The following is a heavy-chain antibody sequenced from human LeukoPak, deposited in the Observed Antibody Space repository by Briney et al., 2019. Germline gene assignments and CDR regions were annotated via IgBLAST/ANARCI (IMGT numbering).Heavy chain of an antibody. CDR1: GYTFTSHD. CDR2: MNPNSGNT. Sequence: ASVKVSCKASGYTFTSHDINWVRQATGQGLEWMGWMNPNSGNTGYAQKFQGRVTMTRNTSIITAYMELSSLRSEDTAVYYCARGAPGGYCSGGSCPYFDYWGQGTLVTVSS. CDR3: ARGAPGGYCSGGSCPYFDY. J-gene: IGHJ4*02. D-gene: IGHD2-15*01. V-gene: IGHV1-8*01.